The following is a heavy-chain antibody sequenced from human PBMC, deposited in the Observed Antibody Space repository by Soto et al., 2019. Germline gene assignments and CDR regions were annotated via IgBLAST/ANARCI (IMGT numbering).Heavy chain of an antibody. D-gene: IGHD6-13*01. J-gene: IGHJ4*02. V-gene: IGHV3-23*01. Sequence: GGSLRLSCTASGCTFSRHAMTWVRQAPGKGLEWVSGLSDSGGSIYYADSVKGRFTISRDNSMNTLYLQMNTLRAEDTAVYYCAKVSSSWYAGFFDLWGQGT. CDR3: AKVSSSWYAGFFDL. CDR2: LSDSGGSI. CDR1: GCTFSRHA.